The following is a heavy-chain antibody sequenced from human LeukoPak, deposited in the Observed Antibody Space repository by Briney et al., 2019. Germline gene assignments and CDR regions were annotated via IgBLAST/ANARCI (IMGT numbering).Heavy chain of an antibody. D-gene: IGHD6-6*01. CDR3: ARDGVAAQTKGYYMDV. Sequence: PSETLSLTCTVSGGSISSYYWSWIRQPPGKGLEWIGYIYYSGSTNYNPSLKSRVTISVDTSKNQFSLKLSSVTAADTAVYYCARDGVAAQTKGYYMDVWGKGTTVTVS. J-gene: IGHJ6*03. V-gene: IGHV4-59*01. CDR1: GGSISSYY. CDR2: IYYSGST.